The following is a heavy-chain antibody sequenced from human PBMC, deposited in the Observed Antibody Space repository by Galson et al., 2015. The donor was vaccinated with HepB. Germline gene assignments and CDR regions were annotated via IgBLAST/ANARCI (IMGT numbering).Heavy chain of an antibody. V-gene: IGHV3-30*03. Sequence: SLRLSCAASGFTFSSYGMHWVRQAPGKGLEWVAVISYDGSNKYYADSVKGRFTISRDNSKNTLYLQMNSLRAEDTAVYYCVVGSGSYYNLGLDYWGPGPLVTVSS. CDR2: ISYDGSNK. J-gene: IGHJ4*02. D-gene: IGHD3-10*01. CDR3: VVGSGSYYNLGLDY. CDR1: GFTFSSYG.